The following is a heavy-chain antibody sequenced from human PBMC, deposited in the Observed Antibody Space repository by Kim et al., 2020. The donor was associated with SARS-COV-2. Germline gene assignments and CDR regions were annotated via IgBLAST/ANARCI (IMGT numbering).Heavy chain of an antibody. J-gene: IGHJ4*02. CDR2: IRSKANSYAT. CDR1: GFTFSGSA. CDR3: TSPLGNAGN. V-gene: IGHV3-73*01. D-gene: IGHD1-26*01. Sequence: GGSLRLSCAASGFTFSGSAMHWVRQASGKGLEWVGRIRSKANSYATAYAASVKGRFTISRDDSKNTAYLQMNSLKTEDTAVYYCTSPLGNAGNWGQGTLVTVSS.